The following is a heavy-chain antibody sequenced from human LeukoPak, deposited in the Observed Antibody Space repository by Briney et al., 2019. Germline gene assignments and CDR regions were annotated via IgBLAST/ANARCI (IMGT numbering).Heavy chain of an antibody. CDR2: ISYDGSK. CDR1: GFTFSNYA. J-gene: IGHJ4*02. V-gene: IGHV3-30*01. D-gene: IGHD6-13*01. CDR3: ARDHSSSRSCPDF. Sequence: PGGSLRLSCAASGFTFSNYAMHWVRQAPGKGLEWVAVISYDGSKYYADSVKGRFTISRDNSKNTLYLQMNSLRAEDTAVYYCARDHSSSRSCPDFWGQGTLVTVSS.